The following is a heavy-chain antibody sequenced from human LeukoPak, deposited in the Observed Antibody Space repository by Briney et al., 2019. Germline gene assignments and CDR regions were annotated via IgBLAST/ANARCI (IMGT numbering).Heavy chain of an antibody. CDR2: INPNSGGT. D-gene: IGHD3-10*01. V-gene: IGHV1-2*02. CDR3: ARDRALYYYGSGRNYMDV. J-gene: IGHJ6*03. Sequence: ASVKVSCKASGYTFTGYYMHWVRQAPGQGLEWMGWINPNSGGTNYAQKFQGRVTMTRDTSISTAYMELSRLRSDDTAVYYCARDRALYYYGSGRNYMDVWGKGTTVTVSS. CDR1: GYTFTGYY.